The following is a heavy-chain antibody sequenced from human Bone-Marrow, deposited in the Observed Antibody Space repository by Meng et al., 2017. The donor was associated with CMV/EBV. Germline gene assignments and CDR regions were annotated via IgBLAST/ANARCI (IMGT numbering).Heavy chain of an antibody. CDR3: ARERPEDDYGGNGFDY. D-gene: IGHD4-23*01. CDR2: IYYSEST. Sequence: GGDNRSGSYYWSWIRQHPGKGLEWIGYIYYSESTYYSPSLKSRVTISVDTSKNQFSLKLSSVTAADTAVYYCARERPEDDYGGNGFDYWGQGTLVT. J-gene: IGHJ4*02. V-gene: IGHV4-31*02. CDR1: GGDNRSGSYY.